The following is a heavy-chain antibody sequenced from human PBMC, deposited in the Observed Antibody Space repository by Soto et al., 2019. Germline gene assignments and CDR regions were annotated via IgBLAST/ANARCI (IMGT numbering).Heavy chain of an antibody. CDR1: GGSISSGGYY. J-gene: IGHJ6*02. V-gene: IGHV4-31*03. D-gene: IGHD1-1*01. CDR3: ARGAVTNLYCYYCGMDV. CDR2: IFNSGSA. Sequence: SETLSLTCIVSGGSISSGGYYWSWIRQHPGKGLEWIGYIFNSGSAYYNPSLKSRVTISVDTSKTQFSLWLNSVTAADTAMYYCARGAVTNLYCYYCGMDVWGQGTTVTVSS.